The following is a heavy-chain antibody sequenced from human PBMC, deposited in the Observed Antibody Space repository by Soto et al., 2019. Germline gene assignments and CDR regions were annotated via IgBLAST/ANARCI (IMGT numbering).Heavy chain of an antibody. CDR3: AKSLGDSTFDY. D-gene: IGHD4-17*01. CDR1: GFTFSSYG. Sequence: GGSLRLSCAASGFTFSSYGMHWVRQAPGKGLEWVAVISYDGSNKYYADSVKGRFTISRDNSKNTLYLQMNSLRAEDTAVYYCAKSLGDSTFDYWGQGTLVTVSS. CDR2: ISYDGSNK. J-gene: IGHJ4*02. V-gene: IGHV3-30*18.